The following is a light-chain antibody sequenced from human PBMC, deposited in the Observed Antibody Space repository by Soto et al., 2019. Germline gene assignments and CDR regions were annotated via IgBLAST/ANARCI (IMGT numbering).Light chain of an antibody. Sequence: EMVMTQSPATLSLAPGERVTLSCRASESVSTNLAWYQQKAGQAPRLLIYAASTRATGIPARFSGSGSGTEFTLTISSLQSEDFAVYYCQQYSIWRTFGQGTKLDIK. CDR1: ESVSTN. J-gene: IGKJ1*01. CDR3: QQYSIWRT. CDR2: AAS. V-gene: IGKV3-15*01.